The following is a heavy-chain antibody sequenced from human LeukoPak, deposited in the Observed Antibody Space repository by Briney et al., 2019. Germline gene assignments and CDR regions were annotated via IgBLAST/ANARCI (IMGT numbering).Heavy chain of an antibody. Sequence: AGGSLRLSCGASGFTFSSYSMSWVRQAPGKGLEWVSAITGSGGSTYYADSVKGRFTISRDNSKNTLYLQMNSLRAEDTAVYYCAKGLVITGYYFDYWGQGTLVTVSS. D-gene: IGHD4-23*01. CDR1: GFTFSSYS. CDR2: ITGSGGST. J-gene: IGHJ4*02. CDR3: AKGLVITGYYFDY. V-gene: IGHV3-23*01.